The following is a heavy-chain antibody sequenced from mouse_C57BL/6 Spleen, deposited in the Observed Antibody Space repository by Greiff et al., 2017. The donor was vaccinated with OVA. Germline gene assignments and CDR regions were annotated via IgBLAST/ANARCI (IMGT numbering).Heavy chain of an antibody. CDR3: ARGGDEVTWFAY. J-gene: IGHJ3*01. CDR2: IDPSDSYT. D-gene: IGHD2-13*01. Sequence: QVQLQQPGAELVMPGASVKLSCKASGYTFPSYWMHWVKQRPGQGLEWIGEIDPSDSYTNYNQKFKGKSTLTVDKSSSTAYMQLSSLTSEDSAVYYCARGGDEVTWFAYWGQGTLVTVSA. V-gene: IGHV1-69*01. CDR1: GYTFPSYW.